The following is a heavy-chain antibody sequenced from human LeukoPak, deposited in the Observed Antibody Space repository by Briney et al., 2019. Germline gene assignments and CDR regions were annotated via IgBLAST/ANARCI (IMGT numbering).Heavy chain of an antibody. Sequence: PSGTLSLTCAVSGGSTSSSNWWSWVRQPPGKGLEWIGEIYHSGSTNYNPSLKSRVTISVDKSKNQFSLKLSSVTAADTAVYYCASVRGYCSSTSCYMGDVDIRDYWGQGTLVTVSS. CDR2: IYHSGST. D-gene: IGHD2-2*02. J-gene: IGHJ4*02. V-gene: IGHV4-4*02. CDR1: GGSTSSSNW. CDR3: ASVRGYCSSTSCYMGDVDIRDY.